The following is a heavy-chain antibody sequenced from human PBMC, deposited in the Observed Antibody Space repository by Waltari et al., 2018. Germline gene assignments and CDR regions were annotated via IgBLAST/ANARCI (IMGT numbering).Heavy chain of an antibody. J-gene: IGHJ6*02. CDR2: IYYSGST. CDR3: ARGLLSGMDV. CDR1: GGSISSYY. Sequence: QVQLQESGPGLVKPSETLSLTCTVSGGSISSYYWRWIRQPPGKGLEWIGYIYYSGSTNYNPSLKSRVTISVDTSKNQFSLKLSSVTAADTAVYYCARGLLSGMDVWGQGSTVTVSS. V-gene: IGHV4-59*01. D-gene: IGHD2-15*01.